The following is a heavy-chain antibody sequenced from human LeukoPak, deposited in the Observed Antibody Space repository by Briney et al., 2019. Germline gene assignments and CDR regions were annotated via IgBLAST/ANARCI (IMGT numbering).Heavy chain of an antibody. J-gene: IGHJ6*02. V-gene: IGHV3-30-3*01. Sequence: GGSLRLSCVVSGFTFRTYAMHSVRQAPGKGLEWVAVVSYDVSNKYYADSVQGRFTISRDKSRNTLHLQMNSLRAEDTDVYYCARDSHYYDTGGYYSRGEYYHHGMDAWGQGTTVTASS. CDR2: VSYDVSNK. D-gene: IGHD3-22*01. CDR3: ARDSHYYDTGGYYSRGEYYHHGMDA. CDR1: GFTFRTYA.